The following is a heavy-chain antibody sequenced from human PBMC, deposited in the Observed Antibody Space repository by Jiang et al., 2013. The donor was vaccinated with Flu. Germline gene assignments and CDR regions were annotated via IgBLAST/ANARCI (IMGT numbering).Heavy chain of an antibody. J-gene: IGHJ4*02. D-gene: IGHD2-2*01. CDR1: GFSLSTYGMR. CDR3: ARTFSTSWSFDY. CDR2: IDWDGDR. Sequence: KPTQTLTLTCSFSGFSLSTYGMRVGWIRQPPGEALEWLARIDWDGDRFYSTSLKTRLTISKGTSEDQVLLTMTNMDPEDTAMYYCARTFSTSWSFDYWGPGTLVTVSP. V-gene: IGHV2-70*04.